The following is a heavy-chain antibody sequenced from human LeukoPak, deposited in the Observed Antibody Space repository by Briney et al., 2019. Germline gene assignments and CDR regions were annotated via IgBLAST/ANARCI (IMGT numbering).Heavy chain of an antibody. CDR2: IIPIFGTA. CDR3: ARGRPTTSIAAAGVNWFDP. V-gene: IGHV1-69*06. CDR1: GGTFSNYA. D-gene: IGHD6-13*01. J-gene: IGHJ5*02. Sequence: SVKVSCKASGGTFSNYAISWVRQAPGQGLEWMGGIIPIFGTANYAQKFQGRVTITADKSTSTAYMELSSLRSEDTAVYYCARGRPTTSIAAAGVNWFDPWGQGTLVTVSS.